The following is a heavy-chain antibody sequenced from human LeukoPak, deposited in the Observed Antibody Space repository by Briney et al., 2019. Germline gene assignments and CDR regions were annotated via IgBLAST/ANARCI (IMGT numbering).Heavy chain of an antibody. CDR2: TWYDGSNK. D-gene: IGHD2-21*02. CDR3: ARGRCGGDCYSDY. Sequence: GGSLRLSSAASGLTFSSFSMHCARQAPSKGLEWDALTWYDGSNKSYASSVKGRFPISRENSKNPLYLQMNSLRAEDTAVYYCARGRCGGDCYSDYWGQGTLVTVSS. CDR1: GLTFSSFS. V-gene: IGHV3-33*01. J-gene: IGHJ4*02.